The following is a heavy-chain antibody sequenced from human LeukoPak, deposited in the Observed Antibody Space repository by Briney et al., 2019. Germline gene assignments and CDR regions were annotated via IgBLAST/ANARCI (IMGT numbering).Heavy chain of an antibody. CDR3: ARVETAHYYDSSGPVEY. Sequence: PGGSLRLACAGYEFTFSTYWMSWVRQAPGKGLEWVANIKQDASETYYVDSVKGRFTISRDNAKNSVYLQMNSLRAEDTAVYYCARVETAHYYDSSGPVEYWGQGTLVTVSS. D-gene: IGHD3-22*01. CDR1: EFTFSTYW. CDR2: IKQDASET. V-gene: IGHV3-7*01. J-gene: IGHJ4*02.